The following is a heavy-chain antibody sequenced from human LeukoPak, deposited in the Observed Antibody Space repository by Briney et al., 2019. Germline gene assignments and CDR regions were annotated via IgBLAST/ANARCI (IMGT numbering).Heavy chain of an antibody. V-gene: IGHV3-7*01. CDR3: AKDYSKTSYYGSGTYYRPNWFDP. Sequence: PGGSLRLSCAASGFTFTNYWMSWVRQAPGKGLELVANIKQDRSEKYYVDSVKGRFTISRDNAKNSLYLQMNSLRAEDTAVYYCAKDYSKTSYYGSGTYYRPNWFDPWGQGTLVTVSS. J-gene: IGHJ5*02. D-gene: IGHD3-10*01. CDR2: IKQDRSEK. CDR1: GFTFTNYW.